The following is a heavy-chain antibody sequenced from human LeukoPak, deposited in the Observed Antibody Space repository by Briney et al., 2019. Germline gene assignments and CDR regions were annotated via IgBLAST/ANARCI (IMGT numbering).Heavy chain of an antibody. CDR1: GFTFSDYY. J-gene: IGHJ6*03. V-gene: IGHV3-20*04. Sequence: GGSLRLSCAASGFTFSDYYMSWVRQAPGKGLEWVSGINWNGGSTGYADSVKGRFTISRDNAKNSLYLQMNSLRAEDTALYYCARYYDFDYYYYYMDVWGKGTTVTVSS. CDR2: INWNGGST. D-gene: IGHD3-3*01. CDR3: ARYYDFDYYYYYMDV.